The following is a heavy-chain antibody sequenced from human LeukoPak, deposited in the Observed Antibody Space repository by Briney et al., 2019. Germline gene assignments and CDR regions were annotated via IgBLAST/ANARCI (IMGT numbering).Heavy chain of an antibody. CDR1: GVSISSGGYY. V-gene: IGHV3-23*01. Sequence: ETLSLTCTVSGVSISSGGYYWSWVRQAPGKGLEWVSTISGSDGSTYYADSVKGRFTISRDNSKNTLYLQMNSLRVEDTAIYYCAKGRGYCTGGSCYSDYWGQGTLVTVSS. CDR3: AKGRGYCTGGSCYSDY. CDR2: ISGSDGST. D-gene: IGHD2-15*01. J-gene: IGHJ4*02.